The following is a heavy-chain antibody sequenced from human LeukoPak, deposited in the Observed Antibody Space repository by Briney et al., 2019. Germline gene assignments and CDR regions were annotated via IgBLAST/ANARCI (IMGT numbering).Heavy chain of an antibody. D-gene: IGHD1-26*01. CDR3: AKSPSSGSWPDAFDI. Sequence: GGSLRLSCAASGFTFNTYGMSWVRQAPGKGLEWVSGISGSGGATYYADSVKGRFTISRDNSKNTLYLQMNSLRAEDTAVYYCAKSPSSGSWPDAFDIWGQGTMVTVSS. V-gene: IGHV3-23*01. CDR2: ISGSGGAT. J-gene: IGHJ3*02. CDR1: GFTFNTYG.